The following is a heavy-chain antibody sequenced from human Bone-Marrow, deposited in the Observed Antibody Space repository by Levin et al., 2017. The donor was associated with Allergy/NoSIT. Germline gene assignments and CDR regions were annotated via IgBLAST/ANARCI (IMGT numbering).Heavy chain of an antibody. Sequence: SCAASGFTFDDYAMHWVRQAPGKGLEWVSGISWNSGSIGYADSVKGRFTISRDNAKNSLYLQMNSLRAEDTALYYCAKEGAVAGTTTGSWFDPWGQGTLVTVSS. J-gene: IGHJ5*02. D-gene: IGHD6-19*01. CDR1: GFTFDDYA. CDR2: ISWNSGSI. CDR3: AKEGAVAGTTTGSWFDP. V-gene: IGHV3-9*01.